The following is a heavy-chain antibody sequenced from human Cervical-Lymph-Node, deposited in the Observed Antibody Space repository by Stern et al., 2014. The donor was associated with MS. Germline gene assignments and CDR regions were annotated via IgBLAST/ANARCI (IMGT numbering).Heavy chain of an antibody. CDR1: GYRFTANC. V-gene: IGHV5-51*01. J-gene: IGHJ4*02. CDR3: ARDYGDYAFDY. D-gene: IGHD4-17*01. Sequence: VQLVESGAEVKQPGESLRLSCKGSGYRFTANCIPWVRQTPGKGLDWMGIIYPGDSDTGYSPSFQGQVTISADKSISTAYLQWSSLKASDTAMYYCARDYGDYAFDYWGQGTLVTVSS. CDR2: IYPGDSDT.